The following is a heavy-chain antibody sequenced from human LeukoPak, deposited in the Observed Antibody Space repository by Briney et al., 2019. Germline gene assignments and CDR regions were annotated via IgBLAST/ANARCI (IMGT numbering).Heavy chain of an antibody. D-gene: IGHD6-19*01. Sequence: SETLSLTCTVSGGSISSYYWSWIRQPPGKGLEWIGYIYYSGSTNYNPSLKSRVTISVDTSKNQFSLKLSSVTAADTAVYYCARYQVVRYSSGWYLYFDLWGRGTLVTVSS. CDR2: IYYSGST. CDR1: GGSISSYY. J-gene: IGHJ2*01. V-gene: IGHV4-59*01. CDR3: ARYQVVRYSSGWYLYFDL.